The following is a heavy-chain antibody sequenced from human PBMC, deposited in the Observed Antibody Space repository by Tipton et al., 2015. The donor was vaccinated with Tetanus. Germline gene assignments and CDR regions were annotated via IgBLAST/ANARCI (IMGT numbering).Heavy chain of an antibody. J-gene: IGHJ6*02. CDR2: INHSGST. V-gene: IGHV4-34*01. CDR3: ARKNEEKVYAYPYFFSFGMDV. CDR1: GGSFSGYY. Sequence: LRLSCGVHGGSFSGYYWTWIRQPPGKGLEWIGEINHSGSTNYNPSLKSRVTISVDTSKKQFSLRLDSVTAADTAVYYCARKNEEKVYAYPYFFSFGMDVWGQGTTVTVSS. D-gene: IGHD2-8*01.